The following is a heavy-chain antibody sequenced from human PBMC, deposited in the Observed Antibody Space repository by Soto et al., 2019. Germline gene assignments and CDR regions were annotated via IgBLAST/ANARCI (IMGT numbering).Heavy chain of an antibody. CDR1: GFTFSSYA. V-gene: IGHV3-23*01. CDR3: AKDGGIAVAIWTPYFDY. D-gene: IGHD6-19*01. J-gene: IGHJ4*02. CDR2: ISGSGGST. Sequence: GGSLRLSCAASGFTFSSYAMSWVRQAPGKGLEWVSAISGSGGSTYYADSVKGRFTISRDNSKNTLYLQMNSLRAEDTAVYYCAKDGGIAVAIWTPYFDYWGQGTLVTVSS.